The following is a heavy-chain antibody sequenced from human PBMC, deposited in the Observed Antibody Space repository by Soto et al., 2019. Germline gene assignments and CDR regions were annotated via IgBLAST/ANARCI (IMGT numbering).Heavy chain of an antibody. V-gene: IGHV1-69*02. Sequence: QVQLVQSGAEVKKPGSSVKVSCKASGGTFSSYTISWVRQAPGQGLEWMGRIIPILGIANYAQKFQGRVTXTXNXXPRTAYMGLGGLRSEDTAVYYCASDCSSTSCHVSHWGQGTLVTVSS. J-gene: IGHJ4*02. CDR3: ASDCSSTSCHVSH. D-gene: IGHD2-2*01. CDR1: GGTFSSYT. CDR2: IIPILGIA.